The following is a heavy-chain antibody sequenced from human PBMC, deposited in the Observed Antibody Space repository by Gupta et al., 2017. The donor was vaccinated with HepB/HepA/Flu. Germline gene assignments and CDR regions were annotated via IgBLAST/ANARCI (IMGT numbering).Heavy chain of an antibody. V-gene: IGHV3-23*01. Sequence: EVQLLESGGNLVQTGGAMRVVCVVSGVTFSKYYMSWVRQAPGKGLEWVSTINPGGDSTSYADSVKGRFTVSRDNSKNTMFLQMNSLGAEDTAAYYCAYQTGFDYWGQGTLVTVSS. D-gene: IGHD2-2*01. CDR3: AYQTGFDY. J-gene: IGHJ4*02. CDR1: GVTFSKYY. CDR2: INPGGDST.